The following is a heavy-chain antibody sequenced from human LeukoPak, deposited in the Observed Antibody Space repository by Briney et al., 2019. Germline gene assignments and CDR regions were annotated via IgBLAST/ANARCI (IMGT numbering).Heavy chain of an antibody. CDR3: ARDETWELLHYFDY. Sequence: GGSLRLSCAASGFTVSSNYMSWVRQAPGKGLVWVSRINTDGSSTSYADSVKGRFTISRDNAKNTLYLQMNSLRAEDTAVYFCARDETWELLHYFDYWGQGTLVTVSS. CDR2: INTDGSST. CDR1: GFTVSSNY. D-gene: IGHD1-26*01. J-gene: IGHJ4*02. V-gene: IGHV3-74*01.